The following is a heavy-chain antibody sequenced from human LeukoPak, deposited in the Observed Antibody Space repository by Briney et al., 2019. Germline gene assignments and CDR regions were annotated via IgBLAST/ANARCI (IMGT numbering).Heavy chain of an antibody. CDR2: FHYSGST. Sequence: PSETLSLTCTVSGGSISSYYWNWIRQPPREGLEGIGYFHYSGSTNYTPSLKSRVTISVDTSKNTFSLQLSSVTAADTAVYYCARGGDSGSHLHWFDPWGQGTLVTVSS. CDR1: GGSISSYY. CDR3: ARGGDSGSHLHWFDP. D-gene: IGHD3-10*01. J-gene: IGHJ5*02. V-gene: IGHV4-59*01.